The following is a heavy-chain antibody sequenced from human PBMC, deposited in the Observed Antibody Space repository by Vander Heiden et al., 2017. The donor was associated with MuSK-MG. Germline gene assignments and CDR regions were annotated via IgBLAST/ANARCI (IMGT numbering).Heavy chain of an antibody. CDR3: AESVLSSSGWYDIWFDP. CDR1: GYPFTSYG. D-gene: IGHD6-19*01. CDR2: ISAYNGNT. V-gene: IGHV1-18*01. Sequence: QVQLAQSGAEVTKPGASVKVSCKASGYPFTSYGISWVRQAPGQGLEWMGWISAYNGNTNYAQKRHGRVTMTTDTSTSTAYMEMRSLRSEDTAVYYCAESVLSSSGWYDIWFDPWGQGTLVTVSS. J-gene: IGHJ5*02.